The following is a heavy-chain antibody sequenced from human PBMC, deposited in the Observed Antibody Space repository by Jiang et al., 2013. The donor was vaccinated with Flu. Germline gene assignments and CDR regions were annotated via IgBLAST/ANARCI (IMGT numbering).Heavy chain of an antibody. D-gene: IGHD6-13*01. V-gene: IGHV7-4-1*02. J-gene: IGHJ6*02. Sequence: TFTSYAMNWVRQAPGQGLEWMGWINTNTGNPTYAQGFTGRFVFSLDTSVSTAYLQISSLKAEDTAVYYCARVSSSWYLFPSENYYYGMDVWGQGTTVTVSS. CDR3: ARVSSSWYLFPSENYYYGMDV. CDR1: TFTSYA. CDR2: INTNTGNP.